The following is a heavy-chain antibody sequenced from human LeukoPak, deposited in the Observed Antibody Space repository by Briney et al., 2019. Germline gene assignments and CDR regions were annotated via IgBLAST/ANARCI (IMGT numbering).Heavy chain of an antibody. V-gene: IGHV3-23*01. D-gene: IGHD3-10*01. CDR1: RFTLSSYG. J-gene: IGHJ3*02. CDR2: ISGSGGTT. Sequence: GGSLRLSCAASRFTLSSYGMSWVRQAPGKGPEWVSGISGSGGTTYYADSVKGRFTISRDNSKNTLYLQMNSLRAEDTAVYYCAKSFWWFGEFSPFDIWGQGTMVTVSS. CDR3: AKSFWWFGEFSPFDI.